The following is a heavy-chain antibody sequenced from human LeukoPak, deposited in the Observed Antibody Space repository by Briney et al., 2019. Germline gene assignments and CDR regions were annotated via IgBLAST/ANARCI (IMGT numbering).Heavy chain of an antibody. CDR3: ARDHSRRVAGGAPDP. CDR1: GFTFSSYS. Sequence: GGSLRLSCAASGFTFSSYSMNWVRQAPGKGLEWVSSISSSSSYIYYADSVKGRFTISRDNAKNSLYLQMNSLRAEDTAVYYCARDHSRRVAGGAPDPWGQGTLVTVSS. V-gene: IGHV3-21*01. D-gene: IGHD1-26*01. CDR2: ISSSSSYI. J-gene: IGHJ5*02.